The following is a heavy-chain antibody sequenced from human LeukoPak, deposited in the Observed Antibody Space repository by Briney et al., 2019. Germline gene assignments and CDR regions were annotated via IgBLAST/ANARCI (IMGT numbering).Heavy chain of an antibody. V-gene: IGHV3-23*01. CDR1: GFTFSSCA. D-gene: IGHD3-10*01. J-gene: IGHJ4*02. CDR2: ISGSGGST. CDR3: AKEEEAPAMVRGVVY. Sequence: AGPLRLSCAASGFTFSSCAMSWLRQAPGKGLEGVSAISGSGGSTYYADSVKGRFTISRDNSKNSLYLQMNSLRAEDTAVYYCAKEEEAPAMVRGVVYWGQGTLVTVSS.